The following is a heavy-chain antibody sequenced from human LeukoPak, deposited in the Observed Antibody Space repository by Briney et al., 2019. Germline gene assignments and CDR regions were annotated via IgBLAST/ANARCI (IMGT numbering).Heavy chain of an antibody. D-gene: IGHD2-2*01. J-gene: IGHJ3*02. CDR1: GYTFTGYY. V-gene: IGHV1-2*02. CDR2: INPNSGGT. CDR3: ARWFVVPAAGEGHAFDI. Sequence: GASVKVSCKASGYTFTGYYMHWVRQAPGQGPEWMGWINPNSGGTNYAQKFQGRVTMTRDTSVSTAYMELSRLTSDDTAVYYCARWFVVPAAGEGHAFDIWGQGTMVTVSA.